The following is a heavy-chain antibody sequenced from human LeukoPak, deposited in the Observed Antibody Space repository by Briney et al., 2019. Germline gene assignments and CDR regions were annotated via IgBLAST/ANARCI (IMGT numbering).Heavy chain of an antibody. Sequence: GASVKVSCKASGGTFSSYAITWVRQALGQGLEWMGGIIPIFGTANYAQKFQGRVTITADESTSTAYMELSSLRSEDTAVYYCARGGPRIAAGGTLTPYIWGQGTMVTVSS. J-gene: IGHJ3*02. CDR3: ARGGPRIAAGGTLTPYI. V-gene: IGHV1-69*13. D-gene: IGHD6-13*01. CDR2: IIPIFGTA. CDR1: GGTFSSYA.